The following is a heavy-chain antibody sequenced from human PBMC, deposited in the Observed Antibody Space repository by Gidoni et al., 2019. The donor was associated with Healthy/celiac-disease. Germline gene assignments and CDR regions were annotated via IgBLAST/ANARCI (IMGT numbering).Heavy chain of an antibody. Sequence: QITLKESGPTLVKPTQTLTLTCTFSGFSLSTSGVGVGWIRQPPGKALEWLALIYWNDDKRYSPSLKSRLTITKDTSKNQVVLTMTNMDPVDTATYYCAHRQTSQYSSGWYRWFDPWGQGTLVTVSS. V-gene: IGHV2-5*01. D-gene: IGHD6-19*01. CDR3: AHRQTSQYSSGWYRWFDP. CDR1: GFSLSTSGVG. CDR2: IYWNDDK. J-gene: IGHJ5*02.